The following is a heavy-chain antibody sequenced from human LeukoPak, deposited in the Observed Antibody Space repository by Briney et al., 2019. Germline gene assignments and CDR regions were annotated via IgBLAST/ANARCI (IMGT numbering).Heavy chain of an antibody. D-gene: IGHD3-16*02. V-gene: IGHV4-39*01. CDR3: AXTVXVWGSYRPFDY. J-gene: IGHJ4*02. CDR2: IYYSGST. CDR1: GGSISSSSYY. Sequence: SETLXXTCTVSGGSISSSSYYWGWFRQPPGKGLEWIGSIYYSGSTYYNPSLKSRVTISVDTSKNEFSLKLSDVTAADTAVYYXAXTVXVWGSYRPFDYWGQGTLVTVSS.